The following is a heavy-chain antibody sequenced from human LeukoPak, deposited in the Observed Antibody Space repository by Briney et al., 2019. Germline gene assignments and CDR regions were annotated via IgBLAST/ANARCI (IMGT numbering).Heavy chain of an antibody. D-gene: IGHD6-13*01. Sequence: PSETLSLTCTVSGASISSGGYYWSWIRQHPGTALEWIGYIYYSGSTYYNPSLRSRVTISLDTSKNQFSLKLTSVTVADTAVYYCVRDTGSWYFDSWGQGTLVTVSS. CDR3: VRDTGSWYFDS. J-gene: IGHJ4*02. CDR1: GASISSGGYY. V-gene: IGHV4-31*03. CDR2: IYYSGST.